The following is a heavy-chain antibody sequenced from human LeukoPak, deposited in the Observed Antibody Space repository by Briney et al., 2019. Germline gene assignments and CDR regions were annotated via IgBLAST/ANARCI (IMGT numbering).Heavy chain of an antibody. CDR1: GFTFSNYW. CDR3: VRDTGGSGSYPDF. CDR2: IKQDGSEK. D-gene: IGHD1-26*01. J-gene: IGHJ4*02. Sequence: PGGSLRLSCAASGFTFSNYWMAWVRQAPGKGLEWVANIKQDGSEKYFVDSVKGRFTISRDNGKSSVYLQLNSLRADDTAVYYCVRDTGGSGSYPDFWGQGTLVTVSS. V-gene: IGHV3-7*01.